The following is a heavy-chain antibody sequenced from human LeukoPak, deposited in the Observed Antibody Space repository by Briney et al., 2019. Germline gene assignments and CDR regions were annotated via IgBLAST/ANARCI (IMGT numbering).Heavy chain of an antibody. CDR2: IYYSGST. CDR3: ARGGGDSSSSQDFDY. J-gene: IGHJ4*02. D-gene: IGHD6-13*01. CDR1: GGSISSNSYY. V-gene: IGHV4-39*07. Sequence: SETLFLTCTVSGGSISSNSYYWGWIRQPPGKGLEWIGSIYYSGSTYYNPSLKGRVTISVDTSKSQFSLKLSSVTAADTAVYYCARGGGDSSSSQDFDYWGQGTLVTVSS.